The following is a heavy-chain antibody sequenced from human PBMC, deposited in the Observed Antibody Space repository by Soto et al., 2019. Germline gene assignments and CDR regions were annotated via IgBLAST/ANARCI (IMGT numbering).Heavy chain of an antibody. Sequence: PSETLSLTCAVHGVSFSGYYWDWIRQPPGKGLEWIGEVNHGGSTNYNPSLKSRVTISVDTSKNQFSLKLSSVTAADTAVYYCARDRMLRRPLLGFFYGMDVWGQGTTVTVSS. CDR2: VNHGGST. CDR1: GVSFSGYY. V-gene: IGHV4-34*01. J-gene: IGHJ6*02. CDR3: ARDRMLRRPLLGFFYGMDV. D-gene: IGHD3-10*01.